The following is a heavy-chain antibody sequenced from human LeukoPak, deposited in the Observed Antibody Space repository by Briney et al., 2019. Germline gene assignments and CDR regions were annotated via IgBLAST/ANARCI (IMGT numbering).Heavy chain of an antibody. D-gene: IGHD3-10*01. CDR3: ARDRITYYYGSGSPLGY. Sequence: ASVKVSCKASGYTFTSYAMHWVRRAPGQRLEWMGWINAGNGNTKYSQKFQGRVTMTTDTSTSTAYMELRSLRSDDTAVYYCARDRITYYYGSGSPLGYWGQGTLVTVSS. V-gene: IGHV1-3*01. CDR1: GYTFTSYA. J-gene: IGHJ4*02. CDR2: INAGNGNT.